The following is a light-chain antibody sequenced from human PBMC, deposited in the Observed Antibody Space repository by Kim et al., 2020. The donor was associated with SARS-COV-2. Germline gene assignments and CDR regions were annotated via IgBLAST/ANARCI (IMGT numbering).Light chain of an antibody. CDR3: HHYSTYPRT. V-gene: IGKV1D-16*01. J-gene: IGKJ2*02. CDR1: QGISNW. CDR2: GVS. Sequence: SASVGDTVTITCRASQGISNWLAWHHQKPGEAPKVLIHGVSSLQSGVPPRFSVSRSGTEFTLTITGLQPEDFGTYYCHHYSTYPRTFGQGTKLEI.